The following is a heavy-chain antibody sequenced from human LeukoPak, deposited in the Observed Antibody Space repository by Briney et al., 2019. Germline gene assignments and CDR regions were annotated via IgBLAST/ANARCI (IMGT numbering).Heavy chain of an antibody. J-gene: IGHJ6*03. V-gene: IGHV3-23*01. CDR1: GLTFSTYA. CDR3: AKDRAASGTGSYYYMDV. D-gene: IGHD6-13*01. CDR2: ISGSGGST. Sequence: GGSLRLSCAASGLTFSTYAMSWVRQAPRKGLEWVSGISGSGGSTYYADSVKGRFTISRDNSKNTLYLQISGLRAEDTAVYYCAKDRAASGTGSYYYMDVWGKGTTVTVSS.